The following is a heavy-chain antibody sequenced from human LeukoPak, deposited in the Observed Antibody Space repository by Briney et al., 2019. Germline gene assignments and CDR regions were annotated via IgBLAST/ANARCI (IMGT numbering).Heavy chain of an antibody. V-gene: IGHV4-59*01. CDR2: IYYSGST. D-gene: IGHD5-18*01. Sequence: SETLSLTCTVSGGSISSYYWSWIRQPPGKGLEWIGYIYYSGSTNYNPSLKSRVTISVDTSKNQFSLKLSSVTAADTAVYYCARDSGLSVYSYGYEYYYYYMDVWGKGTTVTVSS. CDR1: GGSISSYY. J-gene: IGHJ6*03. CDR3: ARDSGLSVYSYGYEYYYYYMDV.